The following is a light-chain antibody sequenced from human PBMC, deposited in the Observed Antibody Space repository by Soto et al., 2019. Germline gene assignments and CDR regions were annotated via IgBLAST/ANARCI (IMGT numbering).Light chain of an antibody. CDR3: QQLNSYPIT. CDR1: QGLSSD. Sequence: DIQLTQSPSFLSASVGDRVTITCRASQGLSSDLAWYQQKPGKAPKLLIYAASTLQSGVPSRFRGSGSGTEFTLKISSLQPEDFATYYCQQLNSYPITFGQGTRLEIK. V-gene: IGKV1-9*01. J-gene: IGKJ5*01. CDR2: AAS.